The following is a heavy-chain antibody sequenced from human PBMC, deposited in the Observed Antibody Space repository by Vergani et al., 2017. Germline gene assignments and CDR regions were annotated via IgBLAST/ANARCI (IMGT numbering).Heavy chain of an antibody. CDR3: ARDLRLLYNRFDP. J-gene: IGHJ5*02. Sequence: GQLVESGGDWVQRGGSLRLSCAASGFISSSYWMSWVRQAPGKGLEWVAVTWYDGNNKQYADSVKGRFTISRDNSKSTMYLQMNSLRDEYTGVYYCARDLRLLYNRFDPWGQGTLVTVSS. CDR1: GFISSSYW. CDR2: TWYDGNNK. D-gene: IGHD1-14*01. V-gene: IGHV3-33*08.